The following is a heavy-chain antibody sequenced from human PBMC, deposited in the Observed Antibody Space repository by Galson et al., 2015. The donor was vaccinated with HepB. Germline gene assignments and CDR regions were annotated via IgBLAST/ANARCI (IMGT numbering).Heavy chain of an antibody. CDR2: ISSSSSYT. V-gene: IGHV3-11*06. J-gene: IGHJ4*02. CDR3: ARQWQQLVYFDY. Sequence: SLRLSCAASGFTFSDYYMSWIRQAPGKGLEWVSYISSSSSYTNYADSVKGRFTISRDNAKNSLYLQMNSLRAEDTAVYYCARQWQQLVYFDYWGQGTLVTVSS. D-gene: IGHD6-13*01. CDR1: GFTFSDYY.